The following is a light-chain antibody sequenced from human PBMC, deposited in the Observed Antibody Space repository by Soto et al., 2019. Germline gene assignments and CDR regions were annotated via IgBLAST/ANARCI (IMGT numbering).Light chain of an antibody. CDR2: GAS. Sequence: IIMTQSPATLSVSPGERATLFCRASQSISSNLVWYQQKPGQAPRLLIYGASTRATGIPGRFSGSGSGTEFTLTISSLQSEDFAVYYCLQYGNSPETFGQGTKVDIK. CDR1: QSISSN. CDR3: LQYGNSPET. V-gene: IGKV3-15*01. J-gene: IGKJ1*01.